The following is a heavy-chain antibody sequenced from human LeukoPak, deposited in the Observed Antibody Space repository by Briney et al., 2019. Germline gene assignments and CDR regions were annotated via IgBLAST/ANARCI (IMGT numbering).Heavy chain of an antibody. CDR3: ARDMGYGGLGPFDY. CDR1: GFTFSTYA. J-gene: IGHJ4*02. D-gene: IGHD1-26*01. V-gene: IGHV3-23*01. CDR2: ISGSGDKT. Sequence: QSGGSLRLSCAASGFTFSTYAMTWVRQAPGKGLEWVSAISGSGDKTYYADSVKGRFTISRDNSKNTLYLQMNSLRAEDTAVYYCARDMGYGGLGPFDYWGQGTLVTVSS.